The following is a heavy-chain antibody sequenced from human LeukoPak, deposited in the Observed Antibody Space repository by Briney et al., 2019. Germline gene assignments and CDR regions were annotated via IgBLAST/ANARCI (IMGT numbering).Heavy chain of an antibody. Sequence: PSGSLRLSCAASGFTFSSYGMHWVRQAPGQGLELVAVISYDGSRKYYADSVKGRFTISRDNSKNTLYLQMYSLRAEDTAVYYCAKGPGETLPNYHDSSGDDYFDYWGQGTVATVST. CDR1: GFTFSSYG. V-gene: IGHV3-30*18. J-gene: IGHJ4*02. D-gene: IGHD3-22*01. CDR2: ISYDGSRK. CDR3: AKGPGETLPNYHDSSGDDYFDY.